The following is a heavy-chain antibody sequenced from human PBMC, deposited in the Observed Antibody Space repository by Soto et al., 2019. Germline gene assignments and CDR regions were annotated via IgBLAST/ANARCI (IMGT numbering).Heavy chain of an antibody. D-gene: IGHD4-4*01. CDR2: IYYSGST. Sequence: SEMLSLTWTVAGGSISSGGYCWSWARQHPGKGLEWIGYIYYSGSTYYNPSLKSRVTISVDTTKNQYPLKLSSVTAADTAMYYCATILQLQFGPEPPPHYFDFLGQGALVPGSS. J-gene: IGHJ4*02. CDR1: GGSISSGGYC. V-gene: IGHV4-31*02. CDR3: ATILQLQFGPEPPPHYFDF.